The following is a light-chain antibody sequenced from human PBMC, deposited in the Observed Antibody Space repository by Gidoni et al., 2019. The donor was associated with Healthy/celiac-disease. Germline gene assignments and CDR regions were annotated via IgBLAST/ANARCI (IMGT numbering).Light chain of an antibody. CDR3: SSYTSSSTLYV. Sequence: QSALTPPASVSGSPGQSITISCTGTSSDVGGYNYVSWYQQHPGKAPKLMIYEVSHRPSGVSNRFSGSKSGNTASLTISGLQAEDEADYYCSSYTSSSTLYVVGTGTKVTVL. V-gene: IGLV2-14*01. CDR1: SSDVGGYNY. CDR2: EVS. J-gene: IGLJ1*01.